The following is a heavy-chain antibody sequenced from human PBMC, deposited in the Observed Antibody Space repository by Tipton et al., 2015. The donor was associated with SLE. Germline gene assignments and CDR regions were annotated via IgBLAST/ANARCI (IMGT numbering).Heavy chain of an antibody. CDR2: IYHSGST. D-gene: IGHD2-21*01. CDR3: ARAPGGYCGGDCYRYYYGMDV. J-gene: IGHJ6*02. CDR1: GGSISSGGYS. V-gene: IGHV4-30-2*01. Sequence: TLSLTCAVSGGSISSGGYSWSWIRQPPGKGLEWIGYIYHSGSTYYNPSLKSRVTISVDRSKNQFSLKLSSVTAADTAVYYCARAPGGYCGGDCYRYYYGMDVWGQGTTVTVSS.